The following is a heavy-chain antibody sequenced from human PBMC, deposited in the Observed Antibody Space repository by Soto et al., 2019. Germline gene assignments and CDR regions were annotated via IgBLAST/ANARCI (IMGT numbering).Heavy chain of an antibody. Sequence: PGESLKISCQGSGYSFTSYWIGWVRQMPGKGLEWMGIIYPGDSDTRYSPSFQGQVTISADKSISTAYLQWSSLKASDTAMYYCARPPKTTSGAFDIWGQGTMVTVSS. CDR2: IYPGDSDT. V-gene: IGHV5-51*01. D-gene: IGHD3-16*01. CDR3: ARPPKTTSGAFDI. J-gene: IGHJ3*02. CDR1: GYSFTSYW.